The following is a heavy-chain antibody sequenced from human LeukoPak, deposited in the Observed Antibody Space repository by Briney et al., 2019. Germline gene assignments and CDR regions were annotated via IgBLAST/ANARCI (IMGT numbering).Heavy chain of an antibody. CDR2: INPNSGGT. CDR3: ARDSSSSVVRQDYYYYMNV. CDR1: GYTFTGYY. V-gene: IGHV1-2*02. D-gene: IGHD6-6*01. J-gene: IGHJ6*03. Sequence: ASVKVSCKASGYTFTGYYIHWVRQAPGQGLEWMGWINPNSGGTNYAQKFQGRVTMTRDTSISTAYMELSRLRSDDTAVYYCARDSSSSVVRQDYYYYMNVWGKGTTVTVSS.